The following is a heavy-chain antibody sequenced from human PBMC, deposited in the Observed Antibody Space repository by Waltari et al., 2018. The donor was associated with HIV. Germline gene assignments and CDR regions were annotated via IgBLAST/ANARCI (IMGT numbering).Heavy chain of an antibody. CDR2: IYYSGST. CDR3: ARGRGGGGSSGNWFDP. D-gene: IGHD2-15*01. Sequence: QVQLQESGPGQMKPSETLSLTCIVSGGSISNYFWSWIRQPPGKGLEWLGYIYYSGSTNYNPSLKSRVTISVDTSKSQFSLKLSSVTAADTAVYYCARGRGGGGSSGNWFDPWGQGTLVTVSS. V-gene: IGHV4-59*01. J-gene: IGHJ5*02. CDR1: GGSISNYF.